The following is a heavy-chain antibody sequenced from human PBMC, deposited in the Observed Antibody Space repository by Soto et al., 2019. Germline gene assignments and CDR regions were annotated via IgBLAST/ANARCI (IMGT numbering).Heavy chain of an antibody. D-gene: IGHD2-15*01. Sequence: ASVEVSCKASGYTFTSYVMHWVRQAPGQRLEWMGWINAGNGNTKYSQKFQGRVTITRDTSASTAYMELSSLRSEDTAVYYCARILGYCSGGSCDYWGQGTLVTVSS. J-gene: IGHJ4*02. V-gene: IGHV1-3*01. CDR1: GYTFTSYV. CDR3: ARILGYCSGGSCDY. CDR2: INAGNGNT.